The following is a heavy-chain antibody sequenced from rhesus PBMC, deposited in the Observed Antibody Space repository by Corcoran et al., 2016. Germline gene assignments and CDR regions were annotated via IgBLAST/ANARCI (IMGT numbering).Heavy chain of an antibody. CDR3: ASTGGRFDV. Sequence: QLQLQESGPGLVKPSENLSLTCAVSGVSHSSNRWSWIRQPPGKGLEWIGRISGSGGLTSYHPSLKSRVTISTDTSKNQLSLKLISVTAADTAVYYCASTGGRFDVWGPGVLVTVSS. CDR1: GVSHSSNR. CDR2: ISGSGGLT. J-gene: IGHJ5-1*01. V-gene: IGHV4-173*01. D-gene: IGHD2-39*02.